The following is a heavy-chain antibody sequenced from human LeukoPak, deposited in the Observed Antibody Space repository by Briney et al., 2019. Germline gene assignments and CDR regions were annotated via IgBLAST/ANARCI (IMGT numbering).Heavy chain of an antibody. CDR2: INHSGST. CDR1: GGSFSGYY. V-gene: IGHV4-34*01. CDR3: ARGPIARLYGTLDY. J-gene: IGHJ4*02. Sequence: SETLSLTCAVYGGSFSGYYWSWIRQPPGKGPEWIGEINHSGSTNYNPSLKSRVTISVDTSKNQFSLKLSSVTAADTAAYYCARGPIARLYGTLDYWGQGTLVTVSS. D-gene: IGHD1-14*01.